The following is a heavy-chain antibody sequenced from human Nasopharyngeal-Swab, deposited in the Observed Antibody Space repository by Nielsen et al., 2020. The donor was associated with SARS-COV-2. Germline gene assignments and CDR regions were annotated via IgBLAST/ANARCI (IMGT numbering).Heavy chain of an antibody. D-gene: IGHD2-15*01. V-gene: IGHV4-34*01. J-gene: IGHJ4*02. CDR2: INQSGST. CDR1: GGPFSGYY. Sequence: EALKISCAVYGGPFSGYYWSWIRQPPGKGLEWIGEINQSGSTKYNPFLRSRVTISLDTSKNQFSLKLSSVTAADTAVYYCARGRRDFVVALGAQFDYWGQGTLVTVSS. CDR3: ARGRRDFVVALGAQFDY.